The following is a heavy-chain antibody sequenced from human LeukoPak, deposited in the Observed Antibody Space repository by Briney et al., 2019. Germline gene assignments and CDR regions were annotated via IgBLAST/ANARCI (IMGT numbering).Heavy chain of an antibody. CDR2: INPNSGGT. Sequence: ALVKVSCKASGYTFTGYYMHWVRQAPGQGLEWMGWINPNSGGTNYAQKFQGWVTMTRDTSISTAYMELSRLRSDDTAVYYCARADGSGSFYGMDVWGQGTTVTVSS. J-gene: IGHJ6*02. D-gene: IGHD3-10*01. CDR1: GYTFTGYY. V-gene: IGHV1-2*04. CDR3: ARADGSGSFYGMDV.